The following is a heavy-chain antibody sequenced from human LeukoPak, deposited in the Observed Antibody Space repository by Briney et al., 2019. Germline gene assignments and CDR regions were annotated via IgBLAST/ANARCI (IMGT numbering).Heavy chain of an antibody. CDR1: GDSISSYY. CDR2: IYTSGGT. D-gene: IGHD4-17*01. Sequence: SETLSLTCTVSGDSISSYYWSWIRQPLGKGLEWIGYIYTSGGTNYIPSLKGRVTISIDTSKNQFSLKLSSVTAADSAVYYCAREDPQTTVPEGMDVWGHGTTVIVSS. V-gene: IGHV4-4*09. CDR3: AREDPQTTVPEGMDV. J-gene: IGHJ6*02.